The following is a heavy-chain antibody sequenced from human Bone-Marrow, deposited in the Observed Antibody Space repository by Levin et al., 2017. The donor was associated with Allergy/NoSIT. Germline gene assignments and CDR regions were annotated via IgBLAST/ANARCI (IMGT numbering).Heavy chain of an antibody. CDR3: AKAGSISWYDC. J-gene: IGHJ5*01. D-gene: IGHD2-15*01. CDR2: ISGSGGDT. Sequence: ETLSLTCAASGFTFSTYTMTWVRQAPGKGLEWVSDISGSGGDTYYADSVKGRFTISRDNSKNTLFLQMNSLRAEDTGIYYCAKAGSISWYDCWGQGVLVTVSS. CDR1: GFTFSTYT. V-gene: IGHV3-23*01.